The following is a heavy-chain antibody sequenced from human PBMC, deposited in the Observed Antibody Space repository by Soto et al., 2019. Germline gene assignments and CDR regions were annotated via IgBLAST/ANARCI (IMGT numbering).Heavy chain of an antibody. CDR1: VDSVSSNSAA. V-gene: IGHV6-1*01. J-gene: IGHJ6*02. CDR3: ARALTTYCSSTSCYYYYGMDV. D-gene: IGHD2-2*01. CDR2: TYYRSKWYN. Sequence: SPTLSLTCAISVDSVSSNSAAWNCIRQSPSRGLEWLGRTYYRSKWYNDYAVSVKSRITINPDTSKNQFSLQLNSVTPEDTAVYYCARALTTYCSSTSCYYYYGMDVWGQGTTVTV.